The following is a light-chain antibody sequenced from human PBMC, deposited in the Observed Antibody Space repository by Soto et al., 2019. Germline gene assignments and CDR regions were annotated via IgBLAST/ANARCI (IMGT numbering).Light chain of an antibody. V-gene: IGKV3-15*01. Sequence: EILMTQSPATLSVSPGERATLSCRASQSVSSNLAWYQQKPGQAPRLLIYDASARATGIPARFSGSGSETEFTLTISSLQSEDFAVYSCQHYIGWPITFGQGTRLDIK. J-gene: IGKJ5*01. CDR2: DAS. CDR3: QHYIGWPIT. CDR1: QSVSSN.